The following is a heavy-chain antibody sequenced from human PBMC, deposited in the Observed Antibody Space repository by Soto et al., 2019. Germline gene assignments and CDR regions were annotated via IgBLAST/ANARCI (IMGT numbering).Heavy chain of an antibody. D-gene: IGHD2-15*01. CDR2: IIPIFGTA. CDR3: ARDRKTVGYCSGGSCLTSYYYYGMDV. J-gene: IGHJ6*02. Sequence: QVQLVQSGAEVKKPGSSVKVSCKASGGTFSSYAISWVRQAPGQGLEWMGGIIPIFGTANYAQKFQGRVTITADESTSTAYMELSSLRSEDTDVYYCARDRKTVGYCSGGSCLTSYYYYGMDVWGQGTTVTVSS. CDR1: GGTFSSYA. V-gene: IGHV1-69*01.